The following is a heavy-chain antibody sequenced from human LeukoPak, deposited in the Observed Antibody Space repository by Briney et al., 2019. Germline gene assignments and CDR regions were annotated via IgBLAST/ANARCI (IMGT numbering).Heavy chain of an antibody. CDR1: GFTFTTFG. CDR3: AKINNDEDY. D-gene: IGHD1/OR15-1a*01. CDR2: ISPDGKIE. V-gene: IGHV3-30*18. J-gene: IGHJ4*02. Sequence: GGSLRLSCAASGFTFTTFGIHRVRQAPGKGLEWVAAISPDGKIEYYTDSAKGRFTVSRDNDNNMIYLQMNRLRGEDSAVYFCAKINNDEDYRCQVALVTVFS.